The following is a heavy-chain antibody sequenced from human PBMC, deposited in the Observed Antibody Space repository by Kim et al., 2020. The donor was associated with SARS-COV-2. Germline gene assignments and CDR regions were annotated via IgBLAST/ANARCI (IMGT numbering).Heavy chain of an antibody. CDR2: INGDGSMT. V-gene: IGHV3-74*03. Sequence: GGSLRLSCVTSGFAFSSDCLHWVRQAPGKGLVWVSRINGDGSMTTYADSVKGRFTVSRDNAKSTMYLQMNSLRAEDTAVYFCTAGGGIAAYWGQGTLVTVSS. J-gene: IGHJ4*02. CDR1: GFAFSSDC. D-gene: IGHD6-13*01. CDR3: TAGGGIAAY.